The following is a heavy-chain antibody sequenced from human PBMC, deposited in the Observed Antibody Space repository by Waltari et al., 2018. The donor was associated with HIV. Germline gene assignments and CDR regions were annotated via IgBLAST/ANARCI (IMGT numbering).Heavy chain of an antibody. V-gene: IGHV1-46*01. CDR3: ARDDKDREYSSGWYDAFDI. D-gene: IGHD6-19*01. Sequence: QVQLVQSGAEVKKPGASVKVSCKASGYTFTSYYMHWVRQAPGQGLEWMGIINPSGGSTSYAQKFQGRVTMTRDTSTSTVYMELSSLRSEDTAVYYCARDDKDREYSSGWYDAFDIWGQGTMVTVSS. J-gene: IGHJ3*02. CDR1: GYTFTSYY. CDR2: INPSGGST.